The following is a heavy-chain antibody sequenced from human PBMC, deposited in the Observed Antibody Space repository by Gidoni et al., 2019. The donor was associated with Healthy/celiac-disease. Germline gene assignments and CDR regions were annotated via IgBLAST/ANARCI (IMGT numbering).Heavy chain of an antibody. CDR1: GGSFSGYY. J-gene: IGHJ5*02. CDR2: INHSGST. CDR3: ARGRAQYQLLFRASWFDP. V-gene: IGHV4-34*01. Sequence: QVQLQQWGAGLLKPSETLSLTCAVSGGSFSGYYWSWIRQPPGKGLEWIGEINHSGSTNYNPSLKRRGTISVDTSKNQFSLKLSSVTAADTAVYYCARGRAQYQLLFRASWFDPWGQGTLVTVSS. D-gene: IGHD2-2*01.